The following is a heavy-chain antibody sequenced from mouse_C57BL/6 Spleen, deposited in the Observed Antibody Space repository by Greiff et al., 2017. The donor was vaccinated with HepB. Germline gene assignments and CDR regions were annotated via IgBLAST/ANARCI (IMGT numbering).Heavy chain of an antibody. D-gene: IGHD1-1*01. J-gene: IGHJ2*01. V-gene: IGHV1-53*01. Sequence: QVQLQQPGTVLVKPGASVKLSCTASGYSFPSYWLHWVKLMPGQGLEWIGNINPSNGCTNYNEKFKSKATLTVDKSSSTAYMQLSSLTSEDSAVYYCARSTVVASFDYWGQGTTLTVSS. CDR1: GYSFPSYW. CDR2: INPSNGCT. CDR3: ARSTVVASFDY.